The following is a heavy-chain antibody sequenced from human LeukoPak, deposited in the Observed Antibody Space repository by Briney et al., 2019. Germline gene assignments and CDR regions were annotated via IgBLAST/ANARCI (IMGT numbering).Heavy chain of an antibody. D-gene: IGHD4-23*01. CDR1: GFTFSTYE. CDR2: ISSSGSTI. Sequence: GGSLRLSCAASGFTFSTYEMNWVRQAPGKGLEWVSYISSSGSTIYYADSVKGRFTISRDNAKNSLYLQMNSLRAEDTAVYYCAKDPAYGGNSYFDYWGQGTLVTVSS. CDR3: AKDPAYGGNSYFDY. V-gene: IGHV3-48*03. J-gene: IGHJ4*02.